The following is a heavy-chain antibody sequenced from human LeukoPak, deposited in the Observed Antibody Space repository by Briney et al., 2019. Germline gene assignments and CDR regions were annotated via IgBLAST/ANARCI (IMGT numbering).Heavy chain of an antibody. CDR1: GDSISSYY. CDR3: ARATGCSSTSCPPDYYYMDV. J-gene: IGHJ6*03. Sequence: SETLSLTCSVSGDSISSYYWSWIRQPPGKGLEWIGYIYYSGSTNYNPSLKSRVTISVDTSKNQFSLKLSSVTAADTAVYYCARATGCSSTSCPPDYYYMDVWGKGTTVTVSS. CDR2: IYYSGST. D-gene: IGHD2-2*01. V-gene: IGHV4-59*08.